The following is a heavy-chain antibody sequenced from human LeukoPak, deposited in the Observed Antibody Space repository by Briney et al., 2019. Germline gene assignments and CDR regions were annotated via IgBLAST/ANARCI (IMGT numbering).Heavy chain of an antibody. CDR2: IRYDGSNK. Sequence: PGGSLRLSCAASGFPFSSYGMHWVRQAPGKGLEWVAFIRYDGSNKYYADSVKGRFTISRDNSRNTVYLQMNSLRAEDTAVYYCAQGGDSGSLWYYYYYMDVWGKGTTVTVSS. CDR1: GFPFSSYG. D-gene: IGHD1-26*01. CDR3: AQGGDSGSLWYYYYYMDV. V-gene: IGHV3-30*02. J-gene: IGHJ6*03.